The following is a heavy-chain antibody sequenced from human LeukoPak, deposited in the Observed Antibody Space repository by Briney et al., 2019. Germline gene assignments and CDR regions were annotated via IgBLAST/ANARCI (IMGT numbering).Heavy chain of an antibody. Sequence: GGSLGLSCAASGFTFSSYWVHWVRHAPGKGLVWVSRINSDGSSTSYADSVKGRFTISRDNAKNTLYPQMNSLRAEDTAVYYCARGPMATSPFDIWGQGTMVTVSS. J-gene: IGHJ3*02. CDR1: GFTFSSYW. D-gene: IGHD5-24*01. CDR3: ARGPMATSPFDI. CDR2: INSDGSST. V-gene: IGHV3-74*01.